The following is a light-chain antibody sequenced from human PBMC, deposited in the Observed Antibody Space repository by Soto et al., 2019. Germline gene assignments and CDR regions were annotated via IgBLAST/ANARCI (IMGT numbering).Light chain of an antibody. J-gene: IGLJ1*01. CDR3: ATWDGNLNGYV. CDR2: RNN. CDR1: SSNIGSNT. V-gene: IGLV1-44*01. Sequence: QSVLTQPPPASGTPGQRVTISCSGSSSNIGSNTVDCYQQLPGTAPKLLIYRNNQRPAGAPDRFSGSESGTSASLAISGLQCEDETDYCCATWDGNLNGYVFGTGTKVTVL.